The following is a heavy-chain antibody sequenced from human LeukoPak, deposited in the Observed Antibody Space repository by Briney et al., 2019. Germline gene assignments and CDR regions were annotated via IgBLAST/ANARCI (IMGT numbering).Heavy chain of an antibody. CDR2: IWYDGSKK. V-gene: IGHV3-33*01. J-gene: IGHJ4*02. CDR3: ARDVSTDHGNYYLDY. D-gene: IGHD1-7*01. Sequence: PGGSLRLSCAASGFTFSSHGFHWVRQAPGKGLEWVAVIWYDGSKKYYADSVKGRFTISRDNSKNTLYLQMNSLRAEDTAVYFCARDVSTDHGNYYLDYWGQGTLVTVSS. CDR1: GFTFSSHG.